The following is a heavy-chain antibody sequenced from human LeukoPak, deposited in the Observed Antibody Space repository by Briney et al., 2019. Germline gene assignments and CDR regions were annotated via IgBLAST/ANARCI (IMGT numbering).Heavy chain of an antibody. J-gene: IGHJ4*02. D-gene: IGHD2-8*01. CDR3: ARSEMVETPPDY. CDR2: ISAYNGNT. Sequence: SVKVSCKASGYTFTSYGLSWVRQAPGQGLEGMGWISAYNGNTNYAQTLQGRVTMTTETSTSTAYMELRSLRSDDTAVYYCARSEMVETPPDYWGQGTLVTVSS. V-gene: IGHV1-18*01. CDR1: GYTFTSYG.